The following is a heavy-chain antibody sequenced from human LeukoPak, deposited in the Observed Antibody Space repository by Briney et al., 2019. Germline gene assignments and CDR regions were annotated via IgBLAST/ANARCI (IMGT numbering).Heavy chain of an antibody. V-gene: IGHV6-1*01. D-gene: IGHD2-2*01. CDR1: GDSVSSNSAA. CDR3: ARGGIVVVPAASYYFDY. J-gene: IGHJ4*02. CDR2: TYYRSNWYN. Sequence: SQTLSLTCALSGDSVSSNSAAWHWITQSPSRGLEWLGRTYYRSNWYNDYAVSVKSRITINPDTSKNQFSLQLNSVTPEDTAVYYCARGGIVVVPAASYYFDYWGQGTLVTVSS.